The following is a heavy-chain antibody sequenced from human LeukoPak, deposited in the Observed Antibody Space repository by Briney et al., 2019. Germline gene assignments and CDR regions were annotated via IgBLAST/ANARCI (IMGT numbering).Heavy chain of an antibody. CDR2: IYYSGST. J-gene: IGHJ6*02. CDR3: ARVPYYDSRGFYTPLYYNGVDV. CDR1: GGSIRSNRHY. D-gene: IGHD3-22*01. Sequence: SETLSLTCTVSGGSIRSNRHYWGWIRQPPEKGLEWIGSIYYSGSTYYNPSLRSRVTLSVDTPKNQFSLKLTSVTAADTAVYYCARVPYYDSRGFYTPLYYNGVDVWGQGTTVTVS. V-gene: IGHV4-39*07.